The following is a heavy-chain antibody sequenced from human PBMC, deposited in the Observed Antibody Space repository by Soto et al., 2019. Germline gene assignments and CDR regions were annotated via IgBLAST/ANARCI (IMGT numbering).Heavy chain of an antibody. CDR2: ISYDGSNK. Sequence: QVQLVESGGGVVQPGRSLRLSCAASGFTFSSYGMHWVRQAPGKGLEWVAVISYDGSNKYYADSVKGRFTISRDNYKNTLYLQMNSLRAEDTAVYYCAKDRGDYGDLDYFDYWGQGTLVTVSS. J-gene: IGHJ4*02. D-gene: IGHD4-17*01. CDR3: AKDRGDYGDLDYFDY. V-gene: IGHV3-30*18. CDR1: GFTFSSYG.